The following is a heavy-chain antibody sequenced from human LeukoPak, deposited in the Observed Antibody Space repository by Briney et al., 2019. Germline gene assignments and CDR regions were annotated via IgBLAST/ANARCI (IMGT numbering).Heavy chain of an antibody. Sequence: SETLSLTCAVSGGSISSGGYSWSWIRQPPGKGLERIGYIYHSGSTYYNPSLKSRVTISVDRSKNQFSLRLSSVAAADTAVYYCARLSQYCSGGSCYGNYFDYWGQGTLVTVSS. CDR2: IYHSGST. CDR1: GGSISSGGYS. D-gene: IGHD2-15*01. V-gene: IGHV4-30-2*01. CDR3: ARLSQYCSGGSCYGNYFDY. J-gene: IGHJ4*02.